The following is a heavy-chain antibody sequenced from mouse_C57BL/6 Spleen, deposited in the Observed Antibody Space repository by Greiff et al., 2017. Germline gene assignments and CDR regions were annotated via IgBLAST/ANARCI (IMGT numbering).Heavy chain of an antibody. D-gene: IGHD3-3*01. J-gene: IGHJ4*01. CDR2: ISSGSSTI. CDR3: ARRDHSYAMDY. V-gene: IGHV5-17*01. Sequence: EVKVVESGGGLVKPGGSLKLSCAASGFTFSDYGMHWVRQAPEKGLEWVAYISSGSSTIYYADPVKGRFTISRDNAKNTLFLQMTSLMSEDTAMYYCARRDHSYAMDYWGQGTSVTVSS. CDR1: GFTFSDYG.